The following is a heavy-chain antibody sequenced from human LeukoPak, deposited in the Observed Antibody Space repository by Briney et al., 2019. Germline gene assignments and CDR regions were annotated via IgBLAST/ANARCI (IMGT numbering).Heavy chain of an antibody. CDR1: GFTFGDYA. Sequence: AGGSLRLSCTTSGFTFGDYAMNWVRQAPGKGLEWVSSISSSSSYIYYADSVKGRFTISRDNAKNSLYLQMNSLRAEDTAVYYCALSGSAYCGGDCYSHFGYWGQGTLVTVSS. CDR3: ALSGSAYCGGDCYSHFGY. CDR2: ISSSSSYI. J-gene: IGHJ4*02. D-gene: IGHD2-21*02. V-gene: IGHV3-21*01.